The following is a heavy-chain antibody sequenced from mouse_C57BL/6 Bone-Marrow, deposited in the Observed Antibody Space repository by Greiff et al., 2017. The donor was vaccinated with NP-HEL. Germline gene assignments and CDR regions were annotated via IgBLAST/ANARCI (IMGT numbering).Heavy chain of an antibody. CDR1: GFNIKDDY. CDR3: TITTVVTFDV. CDR2: IDPENGDT. Sequence: VQLQQSGAELVRPGASVKLSCTASGFNIKDDYMHWVKQRPEQGLEWIGWIDPENGDTEYASKFQGKATITADTSSNTAYLQLSSLTSEDTAVYYCTITTVVTFDVWGTGTTVTVSS. J-gene: IGHJ1*03. D-gene: IGHD1-1*01. V-gene: IGHV14-4*01.